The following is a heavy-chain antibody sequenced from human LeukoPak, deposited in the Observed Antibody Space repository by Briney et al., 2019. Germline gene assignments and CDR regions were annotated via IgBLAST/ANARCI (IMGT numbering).Heavy chain of an antibody. CDR3: ARTSSSFSWFDP. Sequence: GGSLRLSCAASGFTFSSYAMHWVRQAPGKGLEWVAVISYDGSNKYYADSVKGRFTISRDNSKNTLYLQMNSLRAEDTAVYYCARTSSSFSWFDPWGQGTLVTVSS. CDR2: ISYDGSNK. D-gene: IGHD3-10*01. CDR1: GFTFSSYA. J-gene: IGHJ5*02. V-gene: IGHV3-30-3*01.